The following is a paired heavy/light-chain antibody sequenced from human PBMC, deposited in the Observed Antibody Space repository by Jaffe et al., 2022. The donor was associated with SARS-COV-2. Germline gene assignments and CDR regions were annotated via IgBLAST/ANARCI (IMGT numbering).Heavy chain of an antibody. Sequence: QVQLVQSGAEVKKPGASVKVSCKVSGYTLSELSVHWVRQAPGKGLEWMGGFDPEDGETIYAQKFQGRVTMTEDSSTDTAFMELSSLRSEDTAVYYCATASRGIEGKIVAGISWDWVDPWGQGTLVTVSS. V-gene: IGHV1-24*01. CDR3: ATASRGIEGKIVAGISWDWVDP. CDR1: GYTLSELS. D-gene: IGHD6-19*01. CDR2: FDPEDGET. J-gene: IGHJ5*02.
Light chain of an antibody. CDR1: NIANKN. CDR3: QVWDSSTVV. V-gene: IGLV3-9*01. Sequence: SYELTQPLSVSVALGQTARITCGGNNIANKNVHWYQQKPGQAPVVVIYRDANRPSGIPERFSGSNSGNTATLTINRAQAEDEADYHCQVWDSSTVVFGGGTKLTVL. CDR2: RDA. J-gene: IGLJ2*01.